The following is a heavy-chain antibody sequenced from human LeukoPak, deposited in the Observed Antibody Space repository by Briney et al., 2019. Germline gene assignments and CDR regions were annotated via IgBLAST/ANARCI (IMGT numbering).Heavy chain of an antibody. CDR2: ISSGGSTI. CDR3: AREGYYDSSGYHLDY. CDR1: GSTLSAYD. V-gene: IGHV3-11*01. D-gene: IGHD3-22*01. Sequence: GGSLRLSCAAPGSTLSAYDTSWSAQAPGKGREGVSYISSGGSTIYYAHSVKGRFTISRENAKNSLYLQMNSLRAEDTAVYYCAREGYYDSSGYHLDYWGQGTLVTVSS. J-gene: IGHJ4*02.